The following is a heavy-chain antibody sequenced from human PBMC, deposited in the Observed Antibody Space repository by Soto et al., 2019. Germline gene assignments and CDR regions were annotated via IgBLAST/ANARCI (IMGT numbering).Heavy chain of an antibody. J-gene: IGHJ6*02. CDR1: GYTFTSYY. V-gene: IGHV1-46*01. CDR3: ARDWVHHDFWSGRNYYYYGMDV. CDR2: INPSGGST. D-gene: IGHD3-3*01. Sequence: QVQLVQSGAEVKKPGASVKVSCKASGYTFTSYYMHWVRQAPGQGLEWMGIINPSGGSTSYAQKFQGRVTMTRDTSTSTVYMELSSLRSEDTAVYYCARDWVHHDFWSGRNYYYYGMDVWGQGTTVTVSS.